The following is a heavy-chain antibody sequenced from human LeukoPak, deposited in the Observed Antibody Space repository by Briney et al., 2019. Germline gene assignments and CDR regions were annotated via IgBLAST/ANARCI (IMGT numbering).Heavy chain of an antibody. CDR1: GFIFSSYR. Sequence: GGSLRLSCTASGFIFSSYRMNWVRQAPGKGLEWVAAIWYDGSNQYYPDSVKGRLSISRDNSKNTLYLQMNSLKVEDTAVYYCAREADCSGGNCYRGPFDIWGQGTMVTVSS. CDR3: AREADCSGGNCYRGPFDI. CDR2: IWYDGSNQ. J-gene: IGHJ3*02. V-gene: IGHV3-33*08. D-gene: IGHD2-15*01.